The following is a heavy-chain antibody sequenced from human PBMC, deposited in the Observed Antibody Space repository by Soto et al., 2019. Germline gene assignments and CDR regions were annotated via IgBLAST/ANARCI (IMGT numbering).Heavy chain of an antibody. CDR3: ARDFHSYSGSDSYWD. V-gene: IGHV3-74*01. Sequence: GGSLRLSCAASGFTFNNAWTNWVRQAPGKGLVWVSRINSDGSTTTYADSVKGRFTISRDNAKNTLYLQMNSLRAEDTAVYYCARDFHSYSGSDSYWDWGQGALVTVSS. CDR1: GFTFNNAW. D-gene: IGHD3-10*01. CDR2: INSDGSTT. J-gene: IGHJ4*02.